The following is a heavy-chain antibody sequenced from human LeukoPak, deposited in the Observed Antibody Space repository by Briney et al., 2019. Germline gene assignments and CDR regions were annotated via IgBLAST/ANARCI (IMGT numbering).Heavy chain of an antibody. J-gene: IGHJ4*02. Sequence: GGSLRLSCAASGFTVSSHYLSWVRQAPGKGLEWVSFLYAGGSTFYADSAKGRFTISRDNSKNTLYLQMNSLRAEDTAVYFCARIGYSDYSFAYWGQGTLVTVSS. CDR1: GFTVSSHY. CDR3: ARIGYSDYSFAY. D-gene: IGHD4-11*01. V-gene: IGHV3-53*01. CDR2: LYAGGST.